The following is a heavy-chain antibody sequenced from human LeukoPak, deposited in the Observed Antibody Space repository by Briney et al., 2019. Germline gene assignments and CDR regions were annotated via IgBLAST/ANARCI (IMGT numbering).Heavy chain of an antibody. V-gene: IGHV1-8*01. D-gene: IGHD6-13*01. CDR1: GYTFTSYD. Sequence: GSVTVSCKASGYTFTSYDINWVRQATGQGLEWMGWMNPNSGNTGYAQKFQGRVTMTRNTSISTAYMGLSTLSSEDTAVYYLARGTMLRGSGVGTCGYWGQGTLVTVSS. CDR3: ARGTMLRGSGVGTCGY. CDR2: MNPNSGNT. J-gene: IGHJ4*02.